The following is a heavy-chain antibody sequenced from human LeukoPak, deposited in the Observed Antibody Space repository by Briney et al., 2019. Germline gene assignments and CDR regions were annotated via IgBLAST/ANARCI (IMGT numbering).Heavy chain of an antibody. CDR2: INPSGGST. V-gene: IGHV1-46*01. D-gene: IGHD6-13*01. CDR3: ASNFYSSSWYDAFDI. J-gene: IGHJ3*02. Sequence: ASVKVSCKASGYTFTSYYMHWVRQAPGQGLEWMGLINPSGGSTSYAQKFQGRVTMTRDTSTSTVYMELSSLRSEDTAVYYCASNFYSSSWYDAFDIWGQGTMVTVSS. CDR1: GYTFTSYY.